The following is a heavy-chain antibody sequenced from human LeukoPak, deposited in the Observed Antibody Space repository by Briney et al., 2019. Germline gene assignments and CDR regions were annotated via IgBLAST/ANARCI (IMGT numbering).Heavy chain of an antibody. CDR2: IYYSGSV. J-gene: IGHJ4*02. V-gene: IGHV4-59*08. CDR3: TRVGVGATNPLR. D-gene: IGHD1-26*01. CDR1: GGSLTSYY. Sequence: KTSETLSLTCTVSGGSLTSYYWSWIRQPPGKGLQWIGYIYYSGSVNYNPSLKSRVTISVDTSKNQFSLNLSSVTAADTAVYYCTRVGVGATNPLRWGQGTLVTVSS.